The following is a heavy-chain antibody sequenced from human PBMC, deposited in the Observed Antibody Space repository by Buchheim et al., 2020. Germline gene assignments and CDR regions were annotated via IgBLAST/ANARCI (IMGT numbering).Heavy chain of an antibody. V-gene: IGHV3-74*01. CDR3: VKDLPNSGFAYDY. Sequence: EVQLVESGGGLVQPGGPLRLSCAASGFTFSRYWMHWVRQAPGKGLMWVSRVNSDGSGTGYADSVKGRFTISRYNAKNTLYLQMNSLRAEDTAVYYCVKDLPNSGFAYDYWGQGSL. J-gene: IGHJ4*02. CDR1: GFTFSRYW. CDR2: VNSDGSGT. D-gene: IGHD5-12*01.